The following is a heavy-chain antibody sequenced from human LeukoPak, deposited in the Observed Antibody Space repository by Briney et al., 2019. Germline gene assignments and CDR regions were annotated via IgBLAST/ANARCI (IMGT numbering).Heavy chain of an antibody. Sequence: GGSLRLSCAASGFNFSDYYMSWVRQAPGRGLEWISFFSSGDTNIKYADSVKGRFTISRDNAKNSLYLQINSLRAEDTAVYFCAREIHSTGYYYAGGYMDVWGEGTTVIVPS. J-gene: IGHJ6*03. CDR3: AREIHSTGYYYAGGYMDV. D-gene: IGHD3-22*01. CDR1: GFNFSDYY. V-gene: IGHV3-11*04. CDR2: FSSGDTNI.